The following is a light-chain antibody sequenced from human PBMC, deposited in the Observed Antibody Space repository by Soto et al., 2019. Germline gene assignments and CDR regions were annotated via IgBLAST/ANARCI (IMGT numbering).Light chain of an antibody. Sequence: DIQMTQSPSTLSASVGDRVTITCRASQSISSWLAWYQQKPGKAPKLLIYDASSLESRVPSRFSGSGSDTEFTLTINNLQPDDFATYHCQQYNRYSLTFGGGTKV. CDR2: DAS. V-gene: IGKV1-5*01. CDR3: QQYNRYSLT. CDR1: QSISSW. J-gene: IGKJ4*01.